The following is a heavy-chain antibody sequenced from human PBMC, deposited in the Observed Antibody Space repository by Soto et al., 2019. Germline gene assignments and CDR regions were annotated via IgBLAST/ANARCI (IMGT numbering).Heavy chain of an antibody. Sequence: QVQLQESGPGLVKPSETLSLTCTVSGDSVTSDYWSWIRQHPGKRLEYIGFIYLGGSANYNPSLESRVTISPDKSTNPLSLRLTSVTATDTAVYYCTRGKWFPRGYGMDVWGRGTTVTVS. CDR3: TRGKWFPRGYGMDV. D-gene: IGHD3-22*01. J-gene: IGHJ6*02. CDR2: IYLGGSA. CDR1: GDSVTSDY. V-gene: IGHV4-59*02.